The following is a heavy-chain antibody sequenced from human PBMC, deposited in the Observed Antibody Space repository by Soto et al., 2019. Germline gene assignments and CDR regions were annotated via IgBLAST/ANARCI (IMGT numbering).Heavy chain of an antibody. CDR2: IYYSGST. Sequence: PSETLSLTCTVSGGSISSYYWSWIRQPPGKGLEWIGYIYYSGSTNYNPSLKSRVTISVDTSKNQFSLKLSSVTAADTAVYYCARRSWDSSGYLWGQGTLVTVSS. J-gene: IGHJ4*02. D-gene: IGHD3-22*01. CDR1: GGSISSYY. CDR3: ARRSWDSSGYL. V-gene: IGHV4-59*01.